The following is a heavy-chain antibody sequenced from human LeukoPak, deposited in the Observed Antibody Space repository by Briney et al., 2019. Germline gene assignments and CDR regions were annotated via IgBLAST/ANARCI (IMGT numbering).Heavy chain of an antibody. Sequence: ASVKVSCKASGGTFSSYAISWVRQAPGQGLEWMGGIIPIFGTANYAQKFQGRVTITADESTSTAYMELSSLRSEDTAVYYCARGHYGSASPWEHYYGMDVWGKGTTVTVSS. CDR3: ARGHYGSASPWEHYYGMDV. J-gene: IGHJ6*04. D-gene: IGHD3-10*01. V-gene: IGHV1-69*13. CDR1: GGTFSSYA. CDR2: IIPIFGTA.